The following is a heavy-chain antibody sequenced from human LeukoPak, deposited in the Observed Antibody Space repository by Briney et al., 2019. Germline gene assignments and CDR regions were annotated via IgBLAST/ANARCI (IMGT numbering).Heavy chain of an antibody. Sequence: GGSLRLSCAASGFTFSSYGMPWVRQAPGKGLEWVAVIWYDGSNKYYADSVEGRFTISRDNAKNSLYLQMNSLRAEDTAVYYCARVVVVVTAAHFDYWGQGTLVTVSS. D-gene: IGHD2-21*02. J-gene: IGHJ4*02. CDR1: GFTFSSYG. CDR3: ARVVVVVTAAHFDY. V-gene: IGHV3-33*01. CDR2: IWYDGSNK.